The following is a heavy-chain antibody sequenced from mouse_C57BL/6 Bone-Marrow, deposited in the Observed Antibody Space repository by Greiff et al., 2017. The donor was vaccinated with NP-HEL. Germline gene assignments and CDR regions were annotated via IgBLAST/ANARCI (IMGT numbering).Heavy chain of an antibody. Sequence: QVQLQQPGAELVRPGSSVKLSCKASGYTFTSYWMHWVKQRPIQGLEWIGNIDPSDSETHYNQKFKDKATLTVDKSSSTAYMQLSSLTSEDSAVYFCATTGYYYAMDYWGQGTSVTVSS. J-gene: IGHJ4*01. V-gene: IGHV1-52*01. D-gene: IGHD3-2*01. CDR1: GYTFTSYW. CDR2: IDPSDSET. CDR3: ATTGYYYAMDY.